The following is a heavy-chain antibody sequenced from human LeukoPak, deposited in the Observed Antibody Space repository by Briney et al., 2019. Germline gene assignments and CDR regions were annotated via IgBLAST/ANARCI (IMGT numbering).Heavy chain of an antibody. V-gene: IGHV4-59*01. CDR2: IYYSGST. CDR3: ARSMNYYDSSGYLG. J-gene: IGHJ4*02. Sequence: SETLSLTCTVSGGXISSYYWSWIRQPPGKGLEWIGYIYYSGSTNYNPSLKSRVTISVDTSKNQFSLKLSSVTAADTAVYYCARSMNYYDSSGYLGWGQGTLVTVSS. CDR1: GGXISSYY. D-gene: IGHD3-22*01.